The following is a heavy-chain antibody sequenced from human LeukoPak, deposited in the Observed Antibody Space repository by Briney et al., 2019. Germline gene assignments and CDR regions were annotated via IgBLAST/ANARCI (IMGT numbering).Heavy chain of an antibody. CDR1: GGTFSKYT. J-gene: IGHJ4*02. V-gene: IGHV1-2*06. D-gene: IGHD4-17*01. CDR3: ARNYGDLDY. Sequence: ASVKVSCKASGGTFSKYTISWVRQAPGQGLEWVGRIHPSSGGTEYAQNFQGRVTVTRDTSITTAYMELNRLTSDDTAVYYCARNYGDLDYWGQGTLVTVSS. CDR2: IHPSSGGT.